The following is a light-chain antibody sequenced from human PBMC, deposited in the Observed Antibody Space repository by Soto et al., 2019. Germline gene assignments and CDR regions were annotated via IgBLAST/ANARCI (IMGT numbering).Light chain of an antibody. V-gene: IGKV3-11*01. CDR1: QSVSSY. J-gene: IGKJ5*01. CDR2: DAS. CDR3: QQRSNWLGIT. Sequence: EIVLTQSPATLSSSPGERATLSCRASQSVSSYLAWYQQKPGQAPRLLIYDASNRATGIPARFSGSGSGTDFTLTISSLEPEDFAVYYCQQRSNWLGITFGQGTRLEIK.